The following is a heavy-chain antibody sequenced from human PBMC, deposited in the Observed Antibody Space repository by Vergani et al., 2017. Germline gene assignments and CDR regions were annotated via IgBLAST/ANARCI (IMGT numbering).Heavy chain of an antibody. CDR2: ISSSSSYI. CDR1: GFTFSSYS. D-gene: IGHD3-22*01. J-gene: IGHJ4*02. V-gene: IGHV3-21*01. Sequence: EVQPVESGGGLVKPGGSLRLSCAASGFTFSSYSMNWVRQAPGKGLEWVSSISSSSSYIYYADSVKGRFTISRDNAKNSLYLQMDSLRAEDTAVYYCARDPFSKVVTFDYWGQGTLVTVSS. CDR3: ARDPFSKVVTFDY.